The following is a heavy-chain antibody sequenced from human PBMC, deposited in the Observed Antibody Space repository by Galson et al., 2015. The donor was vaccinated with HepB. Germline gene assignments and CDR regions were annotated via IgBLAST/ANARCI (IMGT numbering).Heavy chain of an antibody. D-gene: IGHD5-24*01. CDR2: ISGRGGNT. V-gene: IGHV3-23*01. J-gene: IGHJ3*02. CDR3: AKDGDGYMEGVFDI. Sequence: SLRLSCAASGFTFSSYAMSWVRQAPGKGLEWVSAISGRGGNTYYGDSVKGRFTISRDNSKNTLYLQMNSLRAEDTAVYYCAKDGDGYMEGVFDIWGQGTMVTVSS. CDR1: GFTFSSYA.